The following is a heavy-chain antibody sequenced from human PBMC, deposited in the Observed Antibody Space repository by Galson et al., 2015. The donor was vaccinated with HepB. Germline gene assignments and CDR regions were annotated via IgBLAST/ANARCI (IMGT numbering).Heavy chain of an antibody. J-gene: IGHJ4*02. CDR1: GGSISSYY. CDR3: ARQRDGYSSGWYLSDFDY. CDR2: IYYSGST. D-gene: IGHD6-19*01. Sequence: SEPLSLTCTVSGGSISSYYWSWIRQPPGKGLEWIGYIYYSGSTNYNPSLKSRVTISVDTSKNQFSLKLSSVTAADTAVYYCARQRDGYSSGWYLSDFDYWGQGTLVTVSS. V-gene: IGHV4-59*01.